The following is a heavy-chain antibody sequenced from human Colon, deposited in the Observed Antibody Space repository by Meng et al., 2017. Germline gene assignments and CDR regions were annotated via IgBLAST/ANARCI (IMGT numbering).Heavy chain of an antibody. J-gene: IGHJ4*02. V-gene: IGHV4-39*01. D-gene: IGHD3-10*01. CDR2: IYHSGST. CDR1: GGCISSNGYY. CDR3: ARRRGGSGRDC. Sequence: QRPLQGPGPGLVKPSGTRSLTCTGSGGCISSNGYYWDWVRQPPGKGLEWIGVIYHSGSTSYNPSLQSRVTMFVDTSKNQFSLMLTSVTATDTAVYYCARRRGGSGRDCWGQGTLVTVSS.